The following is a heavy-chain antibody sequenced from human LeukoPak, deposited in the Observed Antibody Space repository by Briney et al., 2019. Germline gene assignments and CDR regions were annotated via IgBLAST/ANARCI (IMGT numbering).Heavy chain of an antibody. CDR3: ARAYCSSTSCYRAGDYYYYYMDV. D-gene: IGHD2-2*01. CDR2: IYTSGST. CDR1: GGSISSYY. V-gene: IGHV4-4*07. Sequence: SETLSLTYTVSGGSISSYYWSWIRHPAGKGLKWIGRIYTSGSTNYNPSLKSRVTISVDKSKNQFSLELSSVTAADTAVYYCARAYCSSTSCYRAGDYYYYYMDVWGKGTTVTVSS. J-gene: IGHJ6*03.